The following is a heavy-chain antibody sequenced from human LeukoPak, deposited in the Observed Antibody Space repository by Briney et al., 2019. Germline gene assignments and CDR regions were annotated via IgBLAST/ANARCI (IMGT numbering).Heavy chain of an antibody. D-gene: IGHD3-3*01. CDR3: ARDYRRFDFWSGYYAAFDI. J-gene: IGHJ3*02. V-gene: IGHV4-34*01. CDR2: INHSEST. CDR1: GGSFSGYY. Sequence: SETLSLTCAVYGGSFSGYYWRWIRQPPGKGLEWVGEINHSESTNYNPSLKSRVTISVDTSINQFSLKLSSVTAADTAVYYCARDYRRFDFWSGYYAAFDIWGQGTMVTVSS.